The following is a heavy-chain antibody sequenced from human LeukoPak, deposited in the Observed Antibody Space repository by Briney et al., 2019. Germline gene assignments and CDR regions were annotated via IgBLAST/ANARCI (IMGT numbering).Heavy chain of an antibody. CDR1: AFTVSSNY. Sequence: PGGSLRLSCAASAFTVSSNYMSWVRQAPGKGLEWVSVIYSGGSTYYSDSVKGRFTISRDNSKNTLNLQMNSLRAEDAAVYYCARGYSSDDWGQGTLVTVSS. D-gene: IGHD2-21*01. V-gene: IGHV3-66*01. J-gene: IGHJ4*02. CDR3: ARGYSSDD. CDR2: IYSGGST.